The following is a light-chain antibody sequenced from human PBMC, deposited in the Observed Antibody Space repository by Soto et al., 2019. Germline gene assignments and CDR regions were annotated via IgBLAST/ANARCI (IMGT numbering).Light chain of an antibody. V-gene: IGKV3-20*01. Sequence: EIVLTQSPGTLSLSPGERSTLSCISSQSVRNSLLAWYQQKPGQPPRLLIYDASTRATATPERFSGSGSGTDFTLTISRLEPEDFAVYYCHQYDSIVQTFGQGTKVDIK. J-gene: IGKJ1*01. CDR1: QSVRNSL. CDR2: DAS. CDR3: HQYDSIVQT.